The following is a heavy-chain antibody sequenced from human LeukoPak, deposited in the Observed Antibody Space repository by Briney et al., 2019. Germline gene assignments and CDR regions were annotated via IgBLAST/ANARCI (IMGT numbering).Heavy chain of an antibody. CDR3: ARHYTSAWYWLY. CDR2: IYYSWNT. D-gene: IGHD6-19*01. V-gene: IGHV4-39*01. Sequence: SETLSLPCAVYGGYFIGYYWGWIRQPPGKGLEWIGSIYYSWNTYYNPSLKSRVTISVDTSKNQFSLKLSSVTAADTAVYYCARHYTSAWYWLYWGQGTLVTVSS. CDR1: GGYFIGYY. J-gene: IGHJ4*02.